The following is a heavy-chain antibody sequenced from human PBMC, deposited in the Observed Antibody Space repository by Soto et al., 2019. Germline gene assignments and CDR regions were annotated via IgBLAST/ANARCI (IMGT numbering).Heavy chain of an antibody. V-gene: IGHV3-30-3*01. D-gene: IGHD6-19*01. CDR2: ISSDETNK. J-gene: IGHJ4*02. CDR3: ARDVEWLFSSIEY. Sequence: QVQLVESGGGVVQPGRSLRLSCAASGFTFSTYAMHWVRQAPGKGLEWVALISSDETNKYYIDSVKGRFTISRDNSKNTLYLQMNSLTVDDTAVYYCARDVEWLFSSIEYWGQGILVTVSS. CDR1: GFTFSTYA.